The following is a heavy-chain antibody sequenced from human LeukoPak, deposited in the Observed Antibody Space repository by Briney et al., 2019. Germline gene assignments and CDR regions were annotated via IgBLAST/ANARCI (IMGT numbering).Heavy chain of an antibody. J-gene: IGHJ3*01. D-gene: IGHD3-16*01. CDR2: ASKSGST. CDR3: ARDDYGVFDAFDV. CDR1: GESITSHL. Sequence: SETLSLTCTVSGESITSHLWTWIRQAPGKGLEWVGYASKSGSTNYNPSLQSRITIPVDTSKNQFFLKLTSMTAADTAVYFCARDDYGVFDAFDVWGQGTVVTVSS. V-gene: IGHV4-4*08.